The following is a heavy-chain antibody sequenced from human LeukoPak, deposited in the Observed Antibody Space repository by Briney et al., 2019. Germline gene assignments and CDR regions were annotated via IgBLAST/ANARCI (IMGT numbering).Heavy chain of an antibody. J-gene: IGHJ5*02. CDR1: GGTFSSYA. CDR3: ARDPDSSSSMSPWFDP. D-gene: IGHD6-6*01. CDR2: IIPIFGTA. Sequence: GASVKDSCKASGGTFSSYAISWVRQAPGQGLEWMGGIIPIFGTANYAQKFQGRVTITADKSTSTAYMELSSLRSEDTAVYYCARDPDSSSSMSPWFDPWGQGTLVTVSS. V-gene: IGHV1-69*06.